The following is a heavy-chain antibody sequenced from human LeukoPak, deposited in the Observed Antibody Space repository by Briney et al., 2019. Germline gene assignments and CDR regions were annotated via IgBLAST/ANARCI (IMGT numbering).Heavy chain of an antibody. J-gene: IGHJ4*02. CDR2: INSDGSST. CDR1: GFTFSSYW. V-gene: IGHV3-74*01. Sequence: PGGSLRPSCAASGFTFSSYWMHWVRQAPGKGLVWVSRINSDGSSTSYADSVKGRFTISRDNAKNTLYLQMNSLRAEDTAVYYCARLRYSSSLVDYWGQGTLVTVSS. CDR3: ARLRYSSSLVDY. D-gene: IGHD6-13*01.